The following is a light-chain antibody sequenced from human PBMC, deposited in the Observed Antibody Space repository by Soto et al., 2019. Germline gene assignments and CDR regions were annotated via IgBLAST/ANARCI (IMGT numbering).Light chain of an antibody. CDR1: SSDIGGYNY. CDR2: EVS. J-gene: IGLJ1*01. CDR3: SSYTTNSTYV. Sequence: HSVLTQPSSVSGSDGQSITISCTGTSSDIGGYNYVSWYQHHPGKAPTLMIYEVSHRPSGVSHRFSGSKSGNTASLTISGLQADDETDYYCSSYTTNSTYVFGTGTKVTVL. V-gene: IGLV2-14*01.